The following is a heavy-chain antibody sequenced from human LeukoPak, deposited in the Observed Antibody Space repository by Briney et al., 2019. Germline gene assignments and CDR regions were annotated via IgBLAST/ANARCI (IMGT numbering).Heavy chain of an antibody. CDR3: AIRRGYTYGDDY. CDR1: GLTFSSYW. Sequence: GGSLSLSCAASGLTFSSYWMLWVRQAPGKGLVWVSRLHSDGSSTAYADSVKGRFTISRDNAKNTLYLQMNTLRAEDTAVYYCAIRRGYTYGDDYWGQGTLVTVSS. J-gene: IGHJ4*02. CDR2: LHSDGSST. V-gene: IGHV3-74*03. D-gene: IGHD5-18*01.